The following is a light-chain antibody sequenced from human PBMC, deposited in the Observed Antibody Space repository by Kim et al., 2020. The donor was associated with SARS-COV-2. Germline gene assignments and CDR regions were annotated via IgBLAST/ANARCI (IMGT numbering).Light chain of an antibody. V-gene: IGLV2-14*04. CDR3: SSYTTSTTWV. Sequence: GQWSTISCTGSSSDVGAYNHVSWYQQHPDTAPKLMIYNVSKRPSGVSSRFSGSKSGNTASLTISGLQTEDEADYYCSSYTTSTTWVFGGGTQLTVL. J-gene: IGLJ3*02. CDR2: NVS. CDR1: SSDVGAYNH.